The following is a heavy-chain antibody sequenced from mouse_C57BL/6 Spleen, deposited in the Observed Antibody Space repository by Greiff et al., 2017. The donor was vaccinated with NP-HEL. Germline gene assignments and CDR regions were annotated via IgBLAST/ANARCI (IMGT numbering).Heavy chain of an antibody. CDR1: GFTFSDYG. Sequence: DVKLVESGGGLVKPGGSLKLSCAASGFTFSDYGMHWVRQAPEKGLEWVAYISSGRSTIYYADTVKGRFTISRDNAKNTLFLQMTSLRSEDTAMYYCARGVVGTYYFDYGGQGTTLTVSS. J-gene: IGHJ2*01. CDR3: ARGVVGTYYFDY. D-gene: IGHD3-3*01. CDR2: ISSGRSTI. V-gene: IGHV5-17*01.